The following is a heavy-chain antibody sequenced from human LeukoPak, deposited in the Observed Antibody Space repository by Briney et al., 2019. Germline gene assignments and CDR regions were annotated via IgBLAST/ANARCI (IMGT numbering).Heavy chain of an antibody. V-gene: IGHV3-21*01. D-gene: IGHD4-17*01. CDR2: ISSSSSYI. J-gene: IGHJ4*02. Sequence: GGSLRLSCAASGFTFSNYNMNWVRQAPGKGLEWVSSISSSSSYIYYADSVKGRFTISRDNAKNSLYLQMNSLRAEDTAVYYCAIYGQDYFDYWGQGTLVTVSS. CDR1: GFTFSNYN. CDR3: AIYGQDYFDY.